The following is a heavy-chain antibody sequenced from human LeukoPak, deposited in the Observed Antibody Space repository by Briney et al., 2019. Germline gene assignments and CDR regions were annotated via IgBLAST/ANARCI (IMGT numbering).Heavy chain of an antibody. CDR2: IYTSGST. V-gene: IGHV4-4*07. CDR1: GGSISSYY. J-gene: IGHJ4*02. D-gene: IGHD3-16*02. CDR3: ARGGHDYVWGSYRPPPFDY. Sequence: SETLSLTCTVSGGSISSYYWSWIRQPAGKGLEWIGRIYTSGSTNYNPSLKSRVTMSVDTSKNQFSLKLSSVTAADTAVYYCARGGHDYVWGSYRPPPFDYWGQGTLVTVSS.